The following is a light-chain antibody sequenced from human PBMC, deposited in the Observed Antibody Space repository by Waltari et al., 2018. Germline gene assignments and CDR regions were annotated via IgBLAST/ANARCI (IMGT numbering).Light chain of an antibody. CDR1: QTISGSW. CDR3: QQYDGSSVT. Sequence: CMASQTISGSWLTWYQRKPGQAPRLLIYGASSRATGIPVRFSGSGSGTDFTLTISRLEPEDSAVYYCQQYDGSSVTFGGGTKVEVK. J-gene: IGKJ4*01. V-gene: IGKV3-20*01. CDR2: GAS.